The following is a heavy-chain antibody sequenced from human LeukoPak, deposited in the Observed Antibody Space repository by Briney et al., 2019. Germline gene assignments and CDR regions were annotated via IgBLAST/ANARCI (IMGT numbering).Heavy chain of an antibody. CDR1: VGSIRRSCFY. J-gene: IGHJ6*03. CDR2: IYYNGDT. V-gene: IGHV4-39*07. Sequence: SDTDSLTRSLCVGSIRRSCFYGGWIRQPPGEGLEGVGNIYYNGDTYYNPSFKSRVSMSVDTAKNQISLILTSVTAADTAVYYCSRVGAWRWAPYYYYMDVWGKGTTVTISS. CDR3: SRVGAWRWAPYYYYMDV. D-gene: IGHD3-10*01.